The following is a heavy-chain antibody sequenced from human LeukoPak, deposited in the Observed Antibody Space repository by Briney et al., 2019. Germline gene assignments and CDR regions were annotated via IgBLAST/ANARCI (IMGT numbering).Heavy chain of an antibody. CDR3: ARGGLATISSFIANYFDY. V-gene: IGHV4-34*01. CDR2: INHSGST. Sequence: SETLSLTCAVYGGSFSGYYWSWIRQPPGKGLEWIGEINHSGSTNYNPSLKSRATISVDTSKNQFSLKLSSVTAADTAVYYCARGGLATISSFIANYFDYWGQGTLVTVSS. D-gene: IGHD5-24*01. CDR1: GGSFSGYY. J-gene: IGHJ4*02.